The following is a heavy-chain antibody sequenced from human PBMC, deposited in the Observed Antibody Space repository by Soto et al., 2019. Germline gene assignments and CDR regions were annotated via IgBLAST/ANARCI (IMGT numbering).Heavy chain of an antibody. V-gene: IGHV3-48*02. J-gene: IGHJ6*02. Sequence: GVSLRLSCEASGFIFSNYNMNWVRQAPGKGLEWISYISSTSGTIYYADSGKGRFTISRDNAKNSLYLQMRRLRDEDTAVYYCAREDLIWFGDLSRNYYNYALDVWGQGAPVTFSS. CDR2: ISSTSGTI. CDR3: AREDLIWFGDLSRNYYNYALDV. CDR1: GFIFSNYN. D-gene: IGHD3-10*01.